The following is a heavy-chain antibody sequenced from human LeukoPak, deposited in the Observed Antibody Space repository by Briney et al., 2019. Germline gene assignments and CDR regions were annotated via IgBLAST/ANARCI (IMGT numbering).Heavy chain of an antibody. V-gene: IGHV3-21*01. CDR2: ISSSSSSYI. CDR1: GFTFSSYS. D-gene: IGHD2-2*01. J-gene: IGHJ6*04. Sequence: GGSLRLSCAASGFTFSSYSMNWVRQAPGKRLEWVSSISSSSSSYIYYADSVKGRFTISRDNAKNSLYLQMNSLRAEDTAVYYCASGPPGGYCSSTSCGPYYYYGMDVWGKGTTVTVSS. CDR3: ASGPPGGYCSSTSCGPYYYYGMDV.